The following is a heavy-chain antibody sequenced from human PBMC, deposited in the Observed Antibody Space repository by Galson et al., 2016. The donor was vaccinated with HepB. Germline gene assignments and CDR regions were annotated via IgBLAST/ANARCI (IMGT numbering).Heavy chain of an antibody. D-gene: IGHD3-22*01. Sequence: SLRLSCAASGFTFSGYGMHWVRQAPGKGLDWVAVISYDGNNKYYAGSVKGRFTISRDNSKNTLYLQMNSLKTEDTAVYYCAKLHMYYYDRSGYSSPSTPPLDYWGQGTLVTVSS. CDR2: ISYDGNNK. CDR1: GFTFSGYG. V-gene: IGHV3-30*18. J-gene: IGHJ4*02. CDR3: AKLHMYYYDRSGYSSPSTPPLDY.